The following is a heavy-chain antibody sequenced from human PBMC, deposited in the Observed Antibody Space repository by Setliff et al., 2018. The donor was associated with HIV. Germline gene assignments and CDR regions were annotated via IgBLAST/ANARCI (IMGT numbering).Heavy chain of an antibody. J-gene: IGHJ4*02. CDR3: ARYDMPSSDRSGYYYDY. D-gene: IGHD3-22*01. Sequence: ASETLSLTCTVSGGSINSGNNYWSWIRQNPGKGLEWIGFIYYSGTTYYNPSLKSRVTISVDTSKNQFSLKLNSVTAADTAVDYCARYDMPSSDRSGYYYDYWGQGTLVNVSS. CDR2: IYYSGTT. CDR1: GGSINSGNNY. V-gene: IGHV4-31*03.